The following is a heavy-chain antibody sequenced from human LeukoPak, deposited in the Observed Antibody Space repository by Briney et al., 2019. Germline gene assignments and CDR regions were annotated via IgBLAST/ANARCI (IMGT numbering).Heavy chain of an antibody. CDR2: IIPILGIA. D-gene: IGHD3-10*01. CDR1: GGTFSSYA. Sequence: GASVKVSCKASGGTFSSYAISWVRQAPGQGLEWMGRIIPILGIANYAQKFQGRVTITADKSTSTAYMELSSLRSEDTAVYYCARDGPHSSSSGMAMVRGVIAQYYFDYWGQGTLVTVSS. CDR3: ARDGPHSSSSGMAMVRGVIAQYYFDY. V-gene: IGHV1-69*04. J-gene: IGHJ4*02.